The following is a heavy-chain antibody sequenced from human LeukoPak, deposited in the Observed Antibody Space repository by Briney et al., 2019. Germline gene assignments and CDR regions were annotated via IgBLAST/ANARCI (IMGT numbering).Heavy chain of an antibody. CDR2: IYYSGST. D-gene: IGHD3-10*01. CDR1: GGSISSSSYY. V-gene: IGHV4-39*01. Sequence: SETLSLTCTVSGGSISSSSYYWGWIRQPPGKGLEWIGSIYYSGSTYYNPSLKSRVAISVDTSKSQFSLKLSSVTAADTAVYYCATKSPVRGFNWFDPWGQGTLVTVSS. J-gene: IGHJ5*02. CDR3: ATKSPVRGFNWFDP.